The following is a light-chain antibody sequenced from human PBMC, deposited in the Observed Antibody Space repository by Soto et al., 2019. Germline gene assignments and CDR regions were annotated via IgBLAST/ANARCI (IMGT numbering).Light chain of an antibody. CDR1: QNVSSSN. CDR2: GAS. J-gene: IGKJ1*01. CDR3: QQYGSSPRT. Sequence: EVVLTQSPGTLSLSPGERATLSCRASQNVSSSNLAWYQQKPGQAPKVLIYGASSRATGVPDRFSGSGSGTDFILTISRLEPEDFAVYYCQQYGSSPRTFGQGTKVEIK. V-gene: IGKV3-20*01.